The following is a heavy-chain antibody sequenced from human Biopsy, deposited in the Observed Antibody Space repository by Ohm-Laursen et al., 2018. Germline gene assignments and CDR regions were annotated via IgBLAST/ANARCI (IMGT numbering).Heavy chain of an antibody. CDR1: GGSVSSNTDY. CDR2: IFYTGII. Sequence: SDTLSLTCTVSGGSVSSNTDYWAWLRQPPGKGLERIGSIFYTGIIFYNPSLKSRVSISVDTSKNQFSLNLNSVTASDTALYYCARHPTGFWFDPWGQGTLVTVSS. V-gene: IGHV4-39*01. CDR3: ARHPTGFWFDP. J-gene: IGHJ5*02.